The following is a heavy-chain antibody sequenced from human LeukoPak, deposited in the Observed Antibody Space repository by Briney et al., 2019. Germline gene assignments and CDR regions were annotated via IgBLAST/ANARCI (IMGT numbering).Heavy chain of an antibody. CDR2: IYYSGST. CDR1: GGSITNSNYY. V-gene: IGHV4-39*01. D-gene: IGHD3-3*01. CDR3: ARYESRVLNY. Sequence: SETLSLTCTVSGGSITNSNYYWGWFRQPPGKGLEWIGSIYYSGSTYYNPSLKSRVTMSVDTSKNQFSLNLSSVTAADTAVYYCARYESRVLNYWGQGTLVTVSS. J-gene: IGHJ4*02.